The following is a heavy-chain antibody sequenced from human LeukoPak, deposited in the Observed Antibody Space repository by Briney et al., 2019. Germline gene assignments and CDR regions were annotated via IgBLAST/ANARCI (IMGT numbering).Heavy chain of an antibody. CDR3: ATQRTDHGDY. D-gene: IGHD1-1*01. J-gene: IGHJ4*02. CDR1: GGSFSGYY. Sequence: SETLSLTCAVYGGSFSGYYWSWIRQPPGKGLEWIGEINHSGSTNYNPSLKSRVTISVDTSKNQFSLKLSSVTAADTAVYYCATQRTDHGDYWGQGTLVTVSS. V-gene: IGHV4-34*01. CDR2: INHSGST.